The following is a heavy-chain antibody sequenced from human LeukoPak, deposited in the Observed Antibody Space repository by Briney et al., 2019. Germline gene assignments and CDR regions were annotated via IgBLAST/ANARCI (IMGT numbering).Heavy chain of an antibody. D-gene: IGHD3-3*01. Sequence: GGSLRLSCAASGFTFSSYGMHWVRQAPGKGLEGVAVIWYDGSNKYYADSVKGRFTISRDNSKNTLYLQMNSLRAEDTAVYYCARDSRGSYDFWSGGVDYWGQGTLVTVSS. CDR3: ARDSRGSYDFWSGGVDY. V-gene: IGHV3-33*01. CDR2: IWYDGSNK. CDR1: GFTFSSYG. J-gene: IGHJ4*02.